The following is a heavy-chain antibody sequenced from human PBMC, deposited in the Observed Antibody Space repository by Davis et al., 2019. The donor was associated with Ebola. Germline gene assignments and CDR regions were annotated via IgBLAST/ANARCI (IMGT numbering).Heavy chain of an antibody. J-gene: IGHJ4*02. CDR3: AKRNGVNSGPFDY. V-gene: IGHV3-30*18. Sequence: GESLKISCAASGFTFSKYGMHWVRQAPGKGLEWVTFISFDGKNKIYADSVNGRFTISRDNSKNTLYLQMSSLRAEDTAVYFCAKRNGVNSGPFDYWGQGTLVTVSS. D-gene: IGHD4-23*01. CDR2: ISFDGKNK. CDR1: GFTFSKYG.